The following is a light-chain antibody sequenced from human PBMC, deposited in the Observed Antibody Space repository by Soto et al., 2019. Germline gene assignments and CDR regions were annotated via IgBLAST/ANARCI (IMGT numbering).Light chain of an antibody. CDR2: LGS. CDR3: MQPLQSWT. CDR1: QSLLHSNGYNY. Sequence: DIVMTQSPLSLPVTPGEPASISCRSSQSLLHSNGYNYFYWYLQKPGQSPQLLIYLGSNRASGVPDRFSGSGSGTDFTLKISRVEAEDVGVYYCMQPLQSWTFGQGTKVDIK. J-gene: IGKJ1*01. V-gene: IGKV2-28*01.